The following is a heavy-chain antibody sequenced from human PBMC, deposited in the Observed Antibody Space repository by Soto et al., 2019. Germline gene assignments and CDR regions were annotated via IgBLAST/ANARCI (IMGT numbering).Heavy chain of an antibody. CDR2: IYYTGNT. D-gene: IGHD4-17*01. CDR1: AGSISSGDYY. CDR3: ARGTPYGDYSAEYYFDY. V-gene: IGHV4-30-4*01. J-gene: IGHJ4*02. Sequence: PSETLSLTCSLSAGSISSGDYYWSWIRQPPGKGLEWIGDIYYTGNTYYNPSLNNRVTISVDRSKNQFSLRLTSVTAADTAVYYCARGTPYGDYSAEYYFDYWGQGTLVTVSS.